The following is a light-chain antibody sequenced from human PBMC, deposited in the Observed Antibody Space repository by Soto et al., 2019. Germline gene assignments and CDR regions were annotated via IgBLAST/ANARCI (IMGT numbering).Light chain of an antibody. CDR1: QSVLYSSNNKNY. Sequence: DIVMTQSPDSLAVSLGERATINCKSSQSVLYSSNNKNYLAWYQQKPGQPPKLLIYWASTRESGVPDRFSGSGSGTDFPLPIRPRQAEDVAVYYCQQYYSTPPTFGGGTKVEIK. CDR3: QQYYSTPPT. V-gene: IGKV4-1*01. J-gene: IGKJ4*01. CDR2: WAS.